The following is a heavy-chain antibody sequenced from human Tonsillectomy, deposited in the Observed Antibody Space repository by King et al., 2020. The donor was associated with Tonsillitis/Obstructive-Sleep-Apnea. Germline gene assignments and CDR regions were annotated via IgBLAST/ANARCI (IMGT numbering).Heavy chain of an antibody. CDR3: AREGSQNGFDI. CDR1: GGSFSGFY. V-gene: IGHV4-34*01. CDR2: IDHSGST. J-gene: IGHJ3*02. Sequence: VQLQQWGAGLLKPSETLSLTCAVSGGSFSGFYWSWIRQPPGKGLEWIGEIDHSGSTNYNPSLKSRVTISVDTSKNQFSLELSSVTAADTAVYYCAREGSQNGFDIWGQGTMVTVSS.